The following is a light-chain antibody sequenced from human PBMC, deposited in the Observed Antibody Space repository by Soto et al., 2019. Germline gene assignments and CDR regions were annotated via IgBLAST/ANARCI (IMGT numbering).Light chain of an antibody. CDR2: DAS. Sequence: IVLTQCPATLSLSRGERGTIAYRASQSISNFLAWYQQKPGQAPRLLIYDASKRATDIPDRFSGSGSGTDFTFTITSLQPEDIATYYCQQYDNLLHIYTFGQGTKVDIK. J-gene: IGKJ2*01. CDR3: QQYDNLLHIYT. V-gene: IGKV3-11*01. CDR1: QSISNF.